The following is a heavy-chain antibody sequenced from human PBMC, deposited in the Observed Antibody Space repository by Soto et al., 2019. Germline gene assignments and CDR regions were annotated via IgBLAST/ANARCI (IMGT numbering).Heavy chain of an antibody. D-gene: IGHD5-18*01. CDR3: AKDSGNTFDY. CDR1: EFIFATYA. CDR2: ISGSTDDT. J-gene: IGHJ4*02. V-gene: IGHV3-23*01. Sequence: VGSLRLSCAASEFIFATYAMTWVRQAPVKGLEWVSSISGSTDDTFYADSVKVRFTISRDNSKNTLYLQMNSLRAEDTAVYYCAKDSGNTFDYWGKGTLVTVSS.